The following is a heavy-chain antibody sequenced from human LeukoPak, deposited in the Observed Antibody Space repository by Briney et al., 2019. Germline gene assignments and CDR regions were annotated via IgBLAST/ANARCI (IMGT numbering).Heavy chain of an antibody. CDR3: ASGYPSPY. Sequence: GGSLRLSCAASGFTFSSYAMHWVRQAPGKGLECVSSISFGGNYIDYADSVKGRFTISRDNAKNSLYLQMNSLRVEDTAVYYCASGYPSPYWGQGTLVTVSS. J-gene: IGHJ4*02. V-gene: IGHV3-21*04. CDR1: GFTFSSYA. D-gene: IGHD3-22*01. CDR2: ISFGGNYI.